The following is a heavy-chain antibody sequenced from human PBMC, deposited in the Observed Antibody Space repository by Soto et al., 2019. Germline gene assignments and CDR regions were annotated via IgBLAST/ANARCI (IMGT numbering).Heavy chain of an antibody. CDR1: GFTFSNYA. D-gene: IGHD6-19*01. CDR3: AKSDKFHSQSSGWANRFDS. Sequence: EVQLLESGGDLAQPGGSLRLICAASGFTFSNYAMTWVRQSPGKGLEWVSTITSAGSTFYGDTVKGRFTISRDNSKSNLYLKMNSLGAEDTAVYYCAKSDKFHSQSSGWANRFDSWGQGTLVTVSS. CDR2: ITSAGST. J-gene: IGHJ4*02. V-gene: IGHV3-23*01.